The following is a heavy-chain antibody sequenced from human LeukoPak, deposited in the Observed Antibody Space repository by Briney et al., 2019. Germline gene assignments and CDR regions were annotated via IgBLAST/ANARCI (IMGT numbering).Heavy chain of an antibody. CDR3: ARSLLLGYCSSTSCSKGTFDY. Sequence: SETLSLTCTVSGGSISSYYWSWIRQPPGKGLEWIGYIYYSGSTNYNPSLKSRVTISVDTSKNQFSLKLSSVPAADTAVYYCARSLLLGYCSSTSCSKGTFDYWGQGTLVTVSS. D-gene: IGHD2-2*01. CDR2: IYYSGST. V-gene: IGHV4-59*01. J-gene: IGHJ4*02. CDR1: GGSISSYY.